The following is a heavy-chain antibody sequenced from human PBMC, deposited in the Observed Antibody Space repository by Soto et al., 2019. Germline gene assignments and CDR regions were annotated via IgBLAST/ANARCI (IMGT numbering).Heavy chain of an antibody. D-gene: IGHD2-15*01. CDR3: ARVTGRVSGYCSGGRCDPFDY. J-gene: IGHJ4*02. Sequence: GASVKVSCKASGYTFTSYYMHWVRQAPGQGLEWMGIINPSGGSTSYAQKFQGRVTITRDTSTSTVYMELSSLRSEDTAVYYCARVTGRVSGYCSGGRCDPFDYWGQGTLVTVSS. CDR2: INPSGGST. CDR1: GYTFTSYY. V-gene: IGHV1-46*03.